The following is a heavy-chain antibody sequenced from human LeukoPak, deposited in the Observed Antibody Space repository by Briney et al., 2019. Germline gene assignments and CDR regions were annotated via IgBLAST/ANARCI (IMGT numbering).Heavy chain of an antibody. Sequence: GGSLRLSCAASGFTFATTWMHWVRQAPGKGLVWVSLIDNDGSSTNYADSVKGRFTISRGNAKNTLYLQMKSLRAEDTAVYYCVIGGTYGSGSWGQGTLVTVSS. D-gene: IGHD3-10*01. J-gene: IGHJ4*02. V-gene: IGHV3-74*01. CDR1: GFTFATTW. CDR2: IDNDGSST. CDR3: VIGGTYGSGS.